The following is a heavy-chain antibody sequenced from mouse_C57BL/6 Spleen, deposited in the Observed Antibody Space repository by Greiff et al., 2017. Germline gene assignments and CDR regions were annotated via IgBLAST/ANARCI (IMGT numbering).Heavy chain of an antibody. V-gene: IGHV5-17*01. CDR3: ARMTTVVSWYFDV. Sequence: EVKLMESGGGLVKPGGSLKLSCAASGFTFSDYGMHWVRQAPEKGLEWVAYISRGSSTIYYADTVKGRFTISRDNAKNTLFLQMTSLRSEDTAMYYCARMTTVVSWYFDVWGTGTTVTVSS. CDR1: GFTFSDYG. CDR2: ISRGSSTI. D-gene: IGHD1-1*01. J-gene: IGHJ1*03.